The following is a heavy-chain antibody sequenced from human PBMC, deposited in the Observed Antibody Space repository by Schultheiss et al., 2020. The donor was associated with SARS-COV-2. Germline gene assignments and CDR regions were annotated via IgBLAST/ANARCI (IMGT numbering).Heavy chain of an antibody. CDR3: ARDPFNPAEWSPYGGGEYFDS. V-gene: IGHV4-39*07. D-gene: IGHD4-23*01. Sequence: SQTLSLTCTVSGGSISSSSYYWGWIRQPAGKGLEWIGSVYYRGNTYYNPSLQSRVTMSVDTSKNQFSLELASVTAADTAVYYCARDPFNPAEWSPYGGGEYFDSWGQGTLVTVS. CDR2: VYYRGNT. CDR1: GGSISSSSYY. J-gene: IGHJ4*02.